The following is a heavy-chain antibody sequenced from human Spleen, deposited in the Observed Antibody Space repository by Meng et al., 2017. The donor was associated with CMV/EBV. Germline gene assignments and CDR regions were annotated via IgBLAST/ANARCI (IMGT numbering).Heavy chain of an antibody. CDR1: GDSISRDDYY. J-gene: IGHJ1*01. CDR3: ARGPGLQY. V-gene: IGHV4-39*01. Sequence: SETLSLTCTVSGDSISRDDYYWAWIRQSPGKGLEWIASIYSGGHTYYNPSLKSRVTISVDTSKSQFSLKLSSVTAADTAVYYCARGPGLQYWGQGTLVTVSS. CDR2: IYSGGHT.